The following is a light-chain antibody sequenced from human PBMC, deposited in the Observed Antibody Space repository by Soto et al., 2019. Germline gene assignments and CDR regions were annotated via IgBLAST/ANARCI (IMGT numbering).Light chain of an antibody. Sequence: QSALTQPPYASGSPGQSGTISCTGTSSDVGSYKYVSWYQQYPGNAPKLMIYEVTKRPSGVPDRFSGSKSGNTASLTVSGLQAEDEADYYCTSYVGNDIWVFGGGTKLTVL. J-gene: IGLJ3*02. CDR2: EVT. V-gene: IGLV2-8*01. CDR3: TSYVGNDIWV. CDR1: SSDVGSYKY.